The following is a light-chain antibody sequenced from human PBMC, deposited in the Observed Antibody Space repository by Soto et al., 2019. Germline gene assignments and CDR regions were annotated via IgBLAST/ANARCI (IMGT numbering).Light chain of an antibody. CDR2: GAS. CDR1: QSVSSSY. Sequence: IVFTQSPCTLSLSTGERATLSCRASQSVSSSYLAWYQQKPGQAPRLLIYGASSRATGIPDRFSGSGSGTDFTLTISRLEPEDFAVYYCQQYGSSPFGQGTRLEIK. CDR3: QQYGSSP. J-gene: IGKJ5*01. V-gene: IGKV3-20*01.